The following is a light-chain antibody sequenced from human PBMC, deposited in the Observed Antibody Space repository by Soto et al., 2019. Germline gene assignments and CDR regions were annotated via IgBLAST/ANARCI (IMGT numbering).Light chain of an antibody. J-gene: IGLJ2*01. V-gene: IGLV2-8*01. Sequence: QSALTQPPSASGSPGQSVTISCTGTSSDVGGYNYVSWYQQHPGKAPKLMIYEVSKRPSGVPDRFSGSKSGNTSSLTVSVLQAEDEADYYCSSYAGSNIFVVFGGGTQLTVL. CDR2: EVS. CDR1: SSDVGGYNY. CDR3: SSYAGSNIFVV.